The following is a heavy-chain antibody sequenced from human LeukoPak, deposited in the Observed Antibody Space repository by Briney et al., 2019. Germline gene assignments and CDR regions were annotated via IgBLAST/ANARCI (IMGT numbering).Heavy chain of an antibody. V-gene: IGHV3-9*01. D-gene: IGHD7-27*01. J-gene: IGHJ4*02. CDR3: ARDHNWGFDY. CDR2: ISWNSGSI. Sequence: GGSLRLSCAASGFTFDDYAMHWVRQAPGKGLEWVSGISWNSGSIGYADSVRGRFTISRDNAKNSLYLQMDSLRAEDTAVYYCARDHNWGFDYWGQGALVTVSS. CDR1: GFTFDDYA.